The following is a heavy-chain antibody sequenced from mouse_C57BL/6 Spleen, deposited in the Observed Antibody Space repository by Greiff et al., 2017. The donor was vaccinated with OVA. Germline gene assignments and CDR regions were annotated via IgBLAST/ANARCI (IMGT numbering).Heavy chain of an antibody. CDR2: IDPSDSET. CDR3: ARSYYSNYVGAY. V-gene: IGHV1-52*01. CDR1: GYTFTSYW. J-gene: IGHJ3*01. Sequence: QVQLKQPGAELVRPGSSVKLSCKASGYTFTSYWMHWVKQRPIQGLEWIGNIDPSDSETHYNQKFKDKATLTVDKSSSTAYMQLSSLTSEDSAVYYCARSYYSNYVGAYWGQGTLVTVSA. D-gene: IGHD2-5*01.